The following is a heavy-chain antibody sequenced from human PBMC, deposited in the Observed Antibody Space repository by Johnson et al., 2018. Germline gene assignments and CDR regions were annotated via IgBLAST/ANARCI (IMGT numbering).Heavy chain of an antibody. Sequence: QVQLQESGGGVVQPGRSLRLSCAASGFTFSSYGMHWVRQAPGKGLEWVAVIWYDGSKKYYADSVKGRFTISRDNSKNTLYMQMNSRRDEDTAVYYCAREREWELLDYWGQGTLVTVSS. CDR2: IWYDGSKK. J-gene: IGHJ4*02. D-gene: IGHD1-26*01. CDR1: GFTFSSYG. CDR3: AREREWELLDY. V-gene: IGHV3-33*01.